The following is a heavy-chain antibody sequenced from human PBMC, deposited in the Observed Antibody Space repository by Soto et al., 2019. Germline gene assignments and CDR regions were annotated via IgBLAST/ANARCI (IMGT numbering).Heavy chain of an antibody. V-gene: IGHV3-73*02. CDR2: IRRKANSYAT. CDR3: TRAGGDYYDSSGYYI. Sequence: EVQLVESGGGLVQPGGSLKLSCAASGFTFSGSAMHWVRQASGKGLEWVGRIRRKANSYATAYAASVKGRFTISRDDSKNTAYLQMNSLKTEDTAVYYCTRAGGDYYDSSGYYIWGQGTLVTVSS. D-gene: IGHD3-22*01. CDR1: GFTFSGSA. J-gene: IGHJ4*02.